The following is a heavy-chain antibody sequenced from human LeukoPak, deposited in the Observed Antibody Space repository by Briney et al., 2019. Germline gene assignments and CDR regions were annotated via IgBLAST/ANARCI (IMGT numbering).Heavy chain of an antibody. J-gene: IGHJ4*02. D-gene: IGHD4-17*01. CDR1: GGSFSGYY. Sequence: SSETLSLTCAVYGGSFSGYYWSWIRQHPGKGLEWIGYIYYSGSTYYNPSLKSRVTISVDTSKNQFSLKLSSVTAADTAVYYCARGAGGYGRSFDYWGQGTLVTVSS. CDR2: IYYSGST. CDR3: ARGAGGYGRSFDY. V-gene: IGHV4-31*11.